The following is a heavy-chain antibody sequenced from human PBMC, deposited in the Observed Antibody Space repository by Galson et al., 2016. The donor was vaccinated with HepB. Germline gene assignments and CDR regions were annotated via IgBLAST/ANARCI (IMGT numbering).Heavy chain of an antibody. CDR3: AKTDWDYGGANWFDP. CDR1: GFTFSSYA. Sequence: SLRLSCAASGFTFSSYALTWVRQAPGKGLEWVSVISGSGGSTYYADSVKGRFTVSRDNSKNTLYLQMNSLRAEDTDVYYCAKTDWDYGGANWFDPWGQGTLVTGSS. V-gene: IGHV3-23*01. J-gene: IGHJ5*02. D-gene: IGHD4-23*01. CDR2: ISGSGGST.